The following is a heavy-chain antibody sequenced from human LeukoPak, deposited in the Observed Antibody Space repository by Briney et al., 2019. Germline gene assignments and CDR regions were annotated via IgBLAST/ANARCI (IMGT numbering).Heavy chain of an antibody. V-gene: IGHV3-9*01. J-gene: IGHJ5*02. Sequence: HPGRSLRLSCAASGFTFDDYAMHWVRQAPGKGLEWVSGISWNSGSIGYADSVKGRFTISRDNAKNSLYLQMNSLRAEDTALYSCAKGTPFLFDPWGQGTLVTVSS. CDR3: AKGTPFLFDP. CDR2: ISWNSGSI. CDR1: GFTFDDYA. D-gene: IGHD1-1*01.